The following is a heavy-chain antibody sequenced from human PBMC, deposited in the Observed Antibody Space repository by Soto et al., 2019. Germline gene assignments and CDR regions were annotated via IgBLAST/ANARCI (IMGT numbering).Heavy chain of an antibody. J-gene: IGHJ4*02. Sequence: QVQLVQSGAEVKKPGSSVKVSCKASGGTFSSYAISWVRQAPGQGLEWMGGIIPIFGTANYAQKFQGRVTITADESTSTAYMELSSLRSDDTAVYYCARDAIDCTNGVCYRRDFDYWGQGTLVTVSS. D-gene: IGHD2-8*01. CDR1: GGTFSSYA. CDR2: IIPIFGTA. CDR3: ARDAIDCTNGVCYRRDFDY. V-gene: IGHV1-69*12.